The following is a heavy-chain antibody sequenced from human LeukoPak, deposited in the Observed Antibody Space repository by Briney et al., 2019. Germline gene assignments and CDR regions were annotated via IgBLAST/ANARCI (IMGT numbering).Heavy chain of an antibody. CDR2: IKSKTDGGTT. J-gene: IGHJ3*02. V-gene: IGHV3-15*01. Sequence: GGSLRLSCAASGFTFSNAWMSWVRQAPGKGLEWVGRIKSKTDGGTTDYAAPVKGRFTISRDDSKNTLYLQMNSLKTEDTAVYYCTTDFVDRDAFDIWGQGTMVTVSS. D-gene: IGHD5-12*01. CDR3: TTDFVDRDAFDI. CDR1: GFTFSNAW.